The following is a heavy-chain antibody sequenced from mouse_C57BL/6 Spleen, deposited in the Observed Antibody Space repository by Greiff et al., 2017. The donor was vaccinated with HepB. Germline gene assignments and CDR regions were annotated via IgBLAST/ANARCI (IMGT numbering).Heavy chain of an antibody. V-gene: IGHV1-59*01. CDR2: IDPSDSYT. Sequence: QVQLKQPGAELVRPGTSVKLSCKASGYTFTSYWMHWVKQRPGQGLEWIGVIDPSDSYTNYNQKFKGKATLTVDTSPSTAYMQLSSLTSEDSAVYYCASRVAFDYWGQGTTLTVSS. CDR3: ASRVAFDY. CDR1: GYTFTSYW. J-gene: IGHJ2*01.